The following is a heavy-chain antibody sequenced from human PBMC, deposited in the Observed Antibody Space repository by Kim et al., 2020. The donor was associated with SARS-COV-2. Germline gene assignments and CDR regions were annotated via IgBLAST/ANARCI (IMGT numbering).Heavy chain of an antibody. D-gene: IGHD1-26*01. Sequence: GYADSVKGRLNNSRDNDKNSLYVQMNSLRPEDTAFYYWTRDLTHGGADVWGQGTMVTVSS. J-gene: IGHJ6*01. CDR3: TRDLTHGGADV. V-gene: IGHV3-9*01.